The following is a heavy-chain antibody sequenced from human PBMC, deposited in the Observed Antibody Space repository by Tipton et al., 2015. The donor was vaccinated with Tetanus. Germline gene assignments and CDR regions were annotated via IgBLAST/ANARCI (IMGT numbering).Heavy chain of an antibody. D-gene: IGHD3-10*01. CDR2: IYYSGST. J-gene: IGHJ4*02. CDR3: ARGGFGEFPDY. V-gene: IGHV4-61*01. CDR1: GGSVSSGSYY. Sequence: TLSLTCTVSGGSVSSGSYYWSWIRQPPGKGLEWIGYIYYSGSTNYNPSPKSRVTISVDTSKNQFSLKLSSVTAADTAVYYCARGGFGEFPDYWGQGTLVTVSS.